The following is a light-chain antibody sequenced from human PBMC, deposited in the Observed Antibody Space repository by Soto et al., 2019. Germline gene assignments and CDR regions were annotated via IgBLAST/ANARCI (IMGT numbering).Light chain of an antibody. CDR2: GAS. CDR3: QQYHSLPTT. Sequence: ESVLTQSPGTLSLSPGERATLSCRASQSVTSTYLAWYQQKPGQPPRLLVSGASNRATGIPDRFSGSGSGTDVPLTISRLEPEDFTVYYCQQYHSLPTTFGPGTKVDI. CDR1: QSVTSTY. J-gene: IGKJ3*01. V-gene: IGKV3-20*01.